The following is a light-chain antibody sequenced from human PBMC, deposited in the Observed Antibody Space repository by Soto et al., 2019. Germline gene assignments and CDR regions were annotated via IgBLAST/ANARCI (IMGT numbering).Light chain of an antibody. CDR1: QGISGL. CDR2: KAS. V-gene: IGKV1-5*03. Sequence: DIRMTQSPSTLSASGGDRVTITCRASQGISGLLAWYQQKPGKAPKLLIYKASTLKSGVPSRFSGSGSGTEFTLTISSLQPDDFATYYCQHYNSYSEAFGQGTKVDIK. CDR3: QHYNSYSEA. J-gene: IGKJ1*01.